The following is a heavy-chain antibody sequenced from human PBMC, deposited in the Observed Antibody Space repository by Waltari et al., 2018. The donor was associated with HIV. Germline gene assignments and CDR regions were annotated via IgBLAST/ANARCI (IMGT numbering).Heavy chain of an antibody. CDR2: VIPMFSST. D-gene: IGHD2-15*01. CDR3: ARSYGGSPGGGLDI. Sequence: QVQVVQSGAEVKKPGSSVKVSCKASRVTFNTYAINWVRQAPGQGLEWMGGVIPMFSSTNDAENFQGRVTITADESTGTVYMELNSLRSEDTAVYYCARSYGGSPGGGLDIWGQGTMVTVSS. J-gene: IGHJ3*02. CDR1: RVTFNTYA. V-gene: IGHV1-69*01.